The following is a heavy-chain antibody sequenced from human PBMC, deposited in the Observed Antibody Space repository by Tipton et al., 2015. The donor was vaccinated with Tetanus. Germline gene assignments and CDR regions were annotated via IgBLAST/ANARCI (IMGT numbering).Heavy chain of an antibody. V-gene: IGHV4-31*02. CDR3: ARGTFYAFDF. CDR1: GGSINSGGHF. D-gene: IGHD2/OR15-2a*01. J-gene: IGHJ4*02. Sequence: LRLSCTVSGGSINSGGHFWTWIRQRSGEGLEWIGHIRDNGNSYANPSLSGRVTMSVDTRKNQFSLNLTSVSVADTATYYCARGTFYAFDFWGQGVQVTVSS. CDR2: IRDNGNS.